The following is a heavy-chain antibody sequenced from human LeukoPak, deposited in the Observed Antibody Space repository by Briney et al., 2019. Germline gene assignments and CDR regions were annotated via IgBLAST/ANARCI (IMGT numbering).Heavy chain of an antibody. CDR1: GGSISSSNW. J-gene: IGHJ3*02. D-gene: IGHD1-26*01. CDR3: ARHQWVPAFDI. CDR2: IYYSGST. Sequence: SETLSLTFAVSGGSISSSNWWSWVRQPAGKGLEWIGYIYYSGSTNYNPSLKSRVTISVDTSKNQFSLKLSSVTAADTAVYYCARHQWVPAFDIWGQGTMVTVSS. V-gene: IGHV4-4*02.